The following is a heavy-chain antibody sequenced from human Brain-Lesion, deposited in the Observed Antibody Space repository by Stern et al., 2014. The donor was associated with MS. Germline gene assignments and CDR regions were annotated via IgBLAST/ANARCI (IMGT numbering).Heavy chain of an antibody. D-gene: IGHD2-2*01. V-gene: IGHV4-61*02. CDR3: ARGRVVPGFQYYATDV. J-gene: IGHJ6*02. Sequence: VQLVESGPGLVKPSQTLSLSCTVSGGSISSGGYYWSWIRQPAGKGLEWIGRIFNSGSTSYNPSPQSRVTISQNTSKNQFSLRLNSMTAADTAVYYCARGRVVPGFQYYATDVWGQGTTVIVSS. CDR2: IFNSGST. CDR1: GGSISSGGYY.